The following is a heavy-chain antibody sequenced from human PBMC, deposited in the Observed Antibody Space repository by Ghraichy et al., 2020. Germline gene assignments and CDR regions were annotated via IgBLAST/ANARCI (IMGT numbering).Heavy chain of an antibody. V-gene: IGHV4-34*01. CDR1: SGSFSGYY. CDR3: ARGTLNYDFWSGHYYYYGMDV. D-gene: IGHD3-3*01. J-gene: IGHJ6*02. Sequence: SETLSLTCAVYSGSFSGYYWSWIRQPPGKGLEWIGEINHSGSTNYNPSLKSRVTISVDTSKNQFSLKLSSVTAADTAVYYCARGTLNYDFWSGHYYYYGMDVWGQGTTVTVSS. CDR2: INHSGST.